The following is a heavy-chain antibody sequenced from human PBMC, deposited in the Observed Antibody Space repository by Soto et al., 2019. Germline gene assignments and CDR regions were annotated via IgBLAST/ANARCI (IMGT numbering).Heavy chain of an antibody. CDR1: GFTFDDYA. D-gene: IGHD2-15*01. CDR2: ISWNSGSI. J-gene: IGHJ3*02. Sequence: EVQLVESGGGLVQPGRSLRLSCAASGFTFDDYAMHWVRQAPGKGLEWVSGISWNSGSIGYADSVKGRFTISRDNAKNSLYLQMNSLRAEDTALYYCAKFLSCSGGSCYSDAFDIWGQGTMVTVSS. CDR3: AKFLSCSGGSCYSDAFDI. V-gene: IGHV3-9*01.